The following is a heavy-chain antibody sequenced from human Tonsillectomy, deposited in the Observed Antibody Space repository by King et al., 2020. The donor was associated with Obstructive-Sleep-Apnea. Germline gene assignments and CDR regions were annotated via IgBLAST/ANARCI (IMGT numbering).Heavy chain of an antibody. D-gene: IGHD3-10*01. CDR2: ITSSSFYI. CDR1: GFTFSTYS. CDR3: ARANGSGSYWH. J-gene: IGHJ4*02. V-gene: IGHV3-21*01. Sequence: VQLVESGGGLVKPGGSLRLSCVVSGFTFSTYSMNWVRQAPGKGLEWVSSITSSSFYIYYADSVKGRFTISRDNAKNPLYLQMNSLRAEDTAVYYCARANGSGSYWHWGQGSLVTVSS.